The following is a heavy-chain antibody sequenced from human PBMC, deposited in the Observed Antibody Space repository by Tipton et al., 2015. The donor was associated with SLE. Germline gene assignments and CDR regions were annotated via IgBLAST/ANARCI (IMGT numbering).Heavy chain of an antibody. V-gene: IGHV3-15*01. D-gene: IGHD3-16*01. CDR1: GFTFSNAW. Sequence: SLRLSCAASGFTFSNAWMSWVRQVPGKGLEWVGRIKSKTDGGTTDYAAPVKGRFTISRDDSKNTLYLQMKSLQTEDTDVYYCTTDRGGYGPRGGQGTLVTVSS. CDR2: IKSKTDGGTT. CDR3: TTDRGGYGPR. J-gene: IGHJ4*02.